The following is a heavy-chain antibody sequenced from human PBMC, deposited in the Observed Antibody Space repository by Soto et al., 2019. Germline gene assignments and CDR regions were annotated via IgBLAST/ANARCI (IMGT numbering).Heavy chain of an antibody. CDR2: IYSGGST. Sequence: EVQLVETGGGLIQPGGSLRLSCSASGFTVSSNYMSWVRQAPGKGLEWVSVIYSGGSTYYADSVKGRFTISRDNSKNTLYLQMNSLRAEDTAVYYCARGRAKSYFDYWGQGTLVTVSS. J-gene: IGHJ4*02. CDR1: GFTVSSNY. V-gene: IGHV3-53*02. CDR3: ARGRAKSYFDY. D-gene: IGHD5-12*01.